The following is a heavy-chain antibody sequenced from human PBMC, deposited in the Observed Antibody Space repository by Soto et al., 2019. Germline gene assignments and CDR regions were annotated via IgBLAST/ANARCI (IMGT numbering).Heavy chain of an antibody. Sequence: VQLVESGGGLVQPGGSLRLSCAASGFSFSNYEMNWVRQAPGKGLEWISYITSSGGAVFYADSVKGRFTISRDNAKDSLFLQMNSLRVEDTAVYYRARGDCSSTCYIGYWGQGARVTVSS. D-gene: IGHD2-2*02. CDR3: ARGDCSSTCYIGY. CDR1: GFSFSNYE. CDR2: ITSSGGAV. V-gene: IGHV3-48*03. J-gene: IGHJ4*02.